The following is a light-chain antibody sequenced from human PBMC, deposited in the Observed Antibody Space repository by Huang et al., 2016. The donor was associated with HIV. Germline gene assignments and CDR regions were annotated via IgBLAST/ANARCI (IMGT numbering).Light chain of an antibody. Sequence: EIVMTQSPATLSVSPGERATLSCRASQSVSSNLAWYQQKPGQAPRLLSYAAATMATGIPARFSGSGSGTEVTLTINSLQSEDFAVYYCQQYNNWPRTFGQGTKVEIK. V-gene: IGKV3-15*01. CDR3: QQYNNWPRT. CDR1: QSVSSN. CDR2: AAA. J-gene: IGKJ1*01.